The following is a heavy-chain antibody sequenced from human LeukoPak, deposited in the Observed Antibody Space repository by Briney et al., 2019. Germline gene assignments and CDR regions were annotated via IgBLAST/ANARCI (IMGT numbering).Heavy chain of an antibody. Sequence: GGSLRLSCAASGFTFSSYGMNWVRQAPGKGLEWVSYINNNNITTYYADSVKGRFTISRDNSKNTLYLQMNSLRAEDTAVYYCAKEGIWFGESPFGYWGQGTLVTVSS. CDR2: INNNNITT. D-gene: IGHD3-10*01. CDR1: GFTFSSYG. CDR3: AKEGIWFGESPFGY. J-gene: IGHJ4*02. V-gene: IGHV3-48*01.